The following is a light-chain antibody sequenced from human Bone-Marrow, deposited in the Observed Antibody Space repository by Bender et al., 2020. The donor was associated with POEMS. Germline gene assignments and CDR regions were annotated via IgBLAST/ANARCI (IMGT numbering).Light chain of an antibody. J-gene: IGLJ1*01. V-gene: IGLV2-8*01. Sequence: QSALTQPPSASGSPGQSVTISCTGTSSDVGYFDYVSWYQHHPDKAPKVIIYEVSRRPSGVPDRFSGSKSGNTASLTVSGLQPEDEGDYYCCSYAGSSTPYVCGTGTRVSVL. CDR2: EVS. CDR3: CSYAGSSTPYV. CDR1: SSDVGYFDY.